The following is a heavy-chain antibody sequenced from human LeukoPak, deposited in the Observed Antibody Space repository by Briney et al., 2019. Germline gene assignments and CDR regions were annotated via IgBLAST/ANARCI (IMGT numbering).Heavy chain of an antibody. J-gene: IGHJ5*02. CDR2: IYYSGST. CDR1: GGSISSGDYY. CDR3: AREGIAADGWFDP. D-gene: IGHD6-25*01. Sequence: SQTLSLTCTVSGGSISSGDYYWSWIRQPPGKGLEWIGYIYYSGSTYYNPSLKSRVTISVDTSKSQFSLKLSSVTAADTAVYYCAREGIAADGWFDPWGQGTLVTVSS. V-gene: IGHV4-30-4*01.